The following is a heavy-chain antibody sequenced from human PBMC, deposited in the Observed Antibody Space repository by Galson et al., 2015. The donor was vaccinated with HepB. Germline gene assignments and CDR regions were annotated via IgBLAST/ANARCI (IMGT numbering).Heavy chain of an antibody. J-gene: IGHJ4*02. CDR1: GFTFSDYY. D-gene: IGHD4-17*01. CDR2: ISASTIYT. CDR3: ARVADADYGDHTHFDS. Sequence: SLRLSCAASGFTFSDYYMSWIRQAPGKGLEWLSYISASTIYTNYADSVKGRFTVSRDNAKNSLNLQMNSLRAEDTAVYYCARVADADYGDHTHFDSWGQGTLVPVSS. V-gene: IGHV3-11*06.